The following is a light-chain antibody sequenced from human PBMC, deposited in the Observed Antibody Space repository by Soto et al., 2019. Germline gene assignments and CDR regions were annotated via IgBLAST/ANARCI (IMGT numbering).Light chain of an antibody. CDR1: SSDVGGYNF. CDR2: EVS. V-gene: IGLV2-14*01. Sequence: QSALTQPASVSGSPGQSITISCTGTSSDVGGYNFVSWYQQHPGKAPKLMIYEVSNRPSGVSNRVSGSKSGNTASLTISGLQAEDEADYYCSSFTSGSTLFGTGTKLTVL. CDR3: SSFTSGSTL. J-gene: IGLJ1*01.